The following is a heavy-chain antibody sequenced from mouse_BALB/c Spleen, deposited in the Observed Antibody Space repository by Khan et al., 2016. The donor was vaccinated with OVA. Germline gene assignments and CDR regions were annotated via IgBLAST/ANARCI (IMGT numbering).Heavy chain of an antibody. Sequence: QVQLKQSGPGLVQPSQSLSITCTVSGFSLITYGVHWVRQSPGKGLEWLGVIWSDGSTDYNAAFISRLSITKDNSKSQVFFKMNSHQADDTAIYYCTRNSYGYDFTYWGRGTLVTVSA. CDR2: IWSDGST. CDR1: GFSLITYG. V-gene: IGHV2-2*01. D-gene: IGHD2-2*01. CDR3: TRNSYGYDFTY. J-gene: IGHJ3*01.